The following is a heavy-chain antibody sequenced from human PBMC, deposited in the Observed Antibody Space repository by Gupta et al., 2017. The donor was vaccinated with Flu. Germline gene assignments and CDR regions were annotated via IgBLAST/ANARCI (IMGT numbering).Heavy chain of an antibody. V-gene: IGHV4-34*01. J-gene: IGHJ3*02. D-gene: IGHD3-22*01. Sequence: TWIRQAPGKGLEWIGEINHSGGTKYNPSLKSRVTISLDTSKNQFSLRLTSVTAADTAVYYCARDLDYKDGTGDAFDIWGQGTMVTVSS. CDR3: ARDLDYKDGTGDAFDI. CDR2: INHSGGT.